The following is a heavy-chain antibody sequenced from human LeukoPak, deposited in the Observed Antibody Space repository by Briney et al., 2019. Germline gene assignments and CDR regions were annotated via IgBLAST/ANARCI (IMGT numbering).Heavy chain of an antibody. CDR1: GGSFSGYY. J-gene: IGHJ4*02. Sequence: SETLSLTCAAYGGSFSGYYWSWIRQPPGKGLEWIGEINHSGSTNYNPSLKSRVTISVDTSKNQFSLKLSSVTAADTAVYYCARAPPYGYYDSSGYYPYYFDYWGQGTLVTVSS. CDR2: INHSGST. CDR3: ARAPPYGYYDSSGYYPYYFDY. D-gene: IGHD3-22*01. V-gene: IGHV4-34*01.